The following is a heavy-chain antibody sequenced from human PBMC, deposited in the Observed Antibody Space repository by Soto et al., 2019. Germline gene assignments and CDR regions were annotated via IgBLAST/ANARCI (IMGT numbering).Heavy chain of an antibody. CDR1: GGSISSGDYY. V-gene: IGHV4-30-4*01. D-gene: IGHD3-22*01. CDR3: ARRTTYYYDSSGYYLDAFDI. Sequence: KSSETLSLTGTVSGGSISSGDYYWSWIRQPPGKGLEWIGYIYYSGSTYYNPSLKSRVTISVDTSKNQFSLKLSSVTAADTAVYYCARRTTYYYDSSGYYLDAFDIWGQGTMVTVSS. J-gene: IGHJ3*02. CDR2: IYYSGST.